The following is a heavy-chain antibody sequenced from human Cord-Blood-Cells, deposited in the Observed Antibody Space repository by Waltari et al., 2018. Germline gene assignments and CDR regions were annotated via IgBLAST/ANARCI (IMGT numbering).Heavy chain of an antibody. J-gene: IGHJ4*02. CDR2: IYYSGST. CDR3: ARSIAARPYFDY. V-gene: IGHV4-61*01. D-gene: IGHD6-6*01. CDR1: GGSVSSGRYY. Sequence: QVQLQESGPGLVKPSETLSLTCTVSGGSVSSGRYYWRWIRQPPGKGLEWIGYIYYSGSTNYNPSLKSRVTISVDTSKNQFSLKLSSVTAADTAVYYCARSIAARPYFDYWGQGTLVTVSS.